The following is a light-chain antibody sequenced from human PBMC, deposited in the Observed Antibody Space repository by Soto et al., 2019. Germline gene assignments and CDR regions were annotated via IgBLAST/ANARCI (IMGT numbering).Light chain of an antibody. CDR1: SSNIGAGYD. J-gene: IGLJ3*02. Sequence: QSVLTQPPSVSGAPGQRVTISCSGTSSNIGAGYDVHWYHQLPGTAPKLLIFGNNNRPSGVPARFSASRSGTSASLAITGLQAEDEADYCQSFDTNLRGSVFGRGTKLTVL. V-gene: IGLV1-40*01. CDR2: GNN. CDR3: QSFDTNLRGSV.